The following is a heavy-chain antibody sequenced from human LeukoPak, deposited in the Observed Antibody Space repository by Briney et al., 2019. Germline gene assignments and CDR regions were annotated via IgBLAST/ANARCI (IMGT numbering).Heavy chain of an antibody. CDR3: ARGRIAAPDYYYYYMDV. V-gene: IGHV1-18*01. D-gene: IGHD6-13*01. CDR2: ISAYNGNT. CDR1: GYTFTSYG. Sequence: ASVKVSCKASGYTFTSYGISWVRQAPGQGLEWMGWISAYNGNTNYAQKLQGRVTMTTDTSTSTAYMELRSLRSDDTAVYYCARGRIAAPDYYYYYMDVGGKGPTVTVSS. J-gene: IGHJ6*03.